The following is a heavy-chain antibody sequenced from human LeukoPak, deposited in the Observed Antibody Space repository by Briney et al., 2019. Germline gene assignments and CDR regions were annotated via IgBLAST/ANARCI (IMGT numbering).Heavy chain of an antibody. D-gene: IGHD5-24*01. CDR2: IKQDGSKK. Sequence: TGGSLRLSCVASGFSFSSYWMTWVRQAPGKGMEWVANIKQDGSKKSYVDSVKGRFTISRDNAKNSLYLQMNSLRAEDTAIYYCTRVGYIDEGIDYWGQGTLVTVSS. CDR3: TRVGYIDEGIDY. J-gene: IGHJ4*02. V-gene: IGHV3-7*04. CDR1: GFSFSSYW.